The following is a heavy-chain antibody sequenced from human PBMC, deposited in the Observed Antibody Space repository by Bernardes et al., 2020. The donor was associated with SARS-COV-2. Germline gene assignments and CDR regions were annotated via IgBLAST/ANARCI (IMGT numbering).Heavy chain of an antibody. Sequence: GGSLRLSCAASGFTFSSYWMSWVRQAPGKGLEWVANIKQDGSEKYYVDSVKGRFTISRDNAKNSLYLQMNSLRAEDTAVYYCATPNSLYSGSYAFDYWGQGTLVTVSS. D-gene: IGHD1-26*01. CDR2: IKQDGSEK. J-gene: IGHJ4*02. CDR3: ATPNSLYSGSYAFDY. CDR1: GFTFSSYW. V-gene: IGHV3-7*05.